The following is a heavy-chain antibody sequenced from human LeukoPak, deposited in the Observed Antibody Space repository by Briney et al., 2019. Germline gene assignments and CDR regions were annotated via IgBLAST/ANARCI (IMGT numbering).Heavy chain of an antibody. J-gene: IGHJ4*02. CDR3: AREANWNYGY. D-gene: IGHD1-7*01. Sequence: PSETLSLTCTVSGGSISSGYYWGWIRQPPGKGLEWIGSIHHSGSTYYNPSLKSRVTISEDTSKNQFSLKLNSVTAADTAAYYCAREANWNYGYWGQGTLVTVSS. CDR1: GGSISSGYY. V-gene: IGHV4-38-2*02. CDR2: IHHSGST.